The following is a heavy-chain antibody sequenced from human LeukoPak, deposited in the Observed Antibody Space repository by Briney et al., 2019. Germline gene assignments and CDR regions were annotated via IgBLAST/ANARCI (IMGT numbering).Heavy chain of an antibody. V-gene: IGHV3-30*18. Sequence: GRSLRRSGAASGFTFSSYGMHWVRQGPGKGLEGVAVISYGGSNKDYADSVKGRFTISRDNCKNTLYLQMNSLRAEDTAVYYCAKVVQYSSSWYGSYYYGMDAWGKGTTVTVSS. CDR1: GFTFSSYG. CDR3: AKVVQYSSSWYGSYYYGMDA. D-gene: IGHD6-13*01. J-gene: IGHJ6*04. CDR2: ISYGGSNK.